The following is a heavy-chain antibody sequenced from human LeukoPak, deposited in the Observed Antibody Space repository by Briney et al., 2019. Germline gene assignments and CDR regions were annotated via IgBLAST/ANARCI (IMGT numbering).Heavy chain of an antibody. D-gene: IGHD3-10*01. J-gene: IGHJ6*03. Sequence: AASVKVSCKASGGTFSSYAISWVRQAPGQGLEWMGGIIPIFGTANYAQKFQGRATITTDESTSTAYMELSSLRSEDTAVYYCASGPYSYYYGSGSYYYMDVWGKGTTVTVSS. V-gene: IGHV1-69*05. CDR1: GGTFSSYA. CDR2: IIPIFGTA. CDR3: ASGPYSYYYGSGSYYYMDV.